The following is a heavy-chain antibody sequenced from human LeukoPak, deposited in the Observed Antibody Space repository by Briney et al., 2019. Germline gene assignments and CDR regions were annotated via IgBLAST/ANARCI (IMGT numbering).Heavy chain of an antibody. J-gene: IGHJ4*02. Sequence: GGSLRLSCAASGFTLSSYEMNWVRQAPGKGLEWVSYISSSGSTIYYADSVKGRFTISRDNAKNSLYLQMNSLRAEDTAVYYYARDPGPDYGDWYFDYWGQGTLVTVSS. CDR2: ISSSGSTI. D-gene: IGHD4-17*01. V-gene: IGHV3-48*03. CDR3: ARDPGPDYGDWYFDY. CDR1: GFTLSSYE.